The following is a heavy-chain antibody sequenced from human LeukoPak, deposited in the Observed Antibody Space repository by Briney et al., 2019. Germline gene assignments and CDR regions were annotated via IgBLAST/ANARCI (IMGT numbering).Heavy chain of an antibody. CDR3: ARSFYCSRTSCYTMPYGMDV. V-gene: IGHV1-2*06. Sequence: ASVKVSCKASGYTFTGYYMHWVRQAPGQGLEWMGRINPNSGGTNYAQKFQGRVTMTRDTSISTAYMELSRLRSDDTAVYYCARSFYCSRTSCYTMPYGMDVWGQGTTVTVSS. J-gene: IGHJ6*02. CDR2: INPNSGGT. CDR1: GYTFTGYY. D-gene: IGHD2-2*02.